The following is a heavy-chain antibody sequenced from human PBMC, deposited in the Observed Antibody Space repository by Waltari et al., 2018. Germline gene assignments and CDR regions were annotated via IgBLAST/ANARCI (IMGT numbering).Heavy chain of an antibody. V-gene: IGHV5-51*01. J-gene: IGHJ3*02. CDR3: ALDRITMVQGVDAFDI. D-gene: IGHD3-10*01. Sequence: EYMGIIYPGDSDTRYSPSFQGQVTISADKSISTAYLQWSSLKASDTAMYYCALDRITMVQGVDAFDIWGQGTMVTVSS. CDR2: IYPGDSDT.